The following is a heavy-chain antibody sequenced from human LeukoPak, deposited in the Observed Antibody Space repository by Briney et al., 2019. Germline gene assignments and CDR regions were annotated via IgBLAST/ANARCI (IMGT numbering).Heavy chain of an antibody. Sequence: PGGSLRLSCAASGFTGSNNYMSWVRQPPGKGLEWIGEINHSGSTNYNPSLKSRVTISVGTSMNQFSLKLSSVTAADTAVYYCARGKDFQHWGQGTLVTVSS. CDR3: ARGKDFQH. CDR2: INHSGST. V-gene: IGHV4-34*01. CDR1: GFTGSNNY. J-gene: IGHJ1*01.